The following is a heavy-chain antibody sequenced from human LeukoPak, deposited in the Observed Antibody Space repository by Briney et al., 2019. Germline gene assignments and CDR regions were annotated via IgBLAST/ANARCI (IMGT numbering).Heavy chain of an antibody. J-gene: IGHJ3*02. D-gene: IGHD6-6*01. CDR2: ISYDGSNK. Sequence: GGSLRLSCAASGFTFSSYAMHWVRQAPGKGLEWVAIISYDGSNKYYADSVKGRFTISRDNSKNTLYLQMNSLRPEDTAMYYCARELSIDAFDIWGQGTMVTVSS. CDR1: GFTFSSYA. CDR3: ARELSIDAFDI. V-gene: IGHV3-30-3*01.